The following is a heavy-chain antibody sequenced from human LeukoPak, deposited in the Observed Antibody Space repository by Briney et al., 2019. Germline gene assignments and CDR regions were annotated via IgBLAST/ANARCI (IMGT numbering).Heavy chain of an antibody. Sequence: ASVKVSCKASGYTFTSYYVHWVRQAPGQGLEWMGIINPSGGSTSYAQKFQGRVTMTRDTSTSTVYMELSSLRSEDTAVYYCARVPYGDYVSNWFDPWGQGTLVTVSS. V-gene: IGHV1-46*01. J-gene: IGHJ5*02. D-gene: IGHD4-17*01. CDR1: GYTFTSYY. CDR3: ARVPYGDYVSNWFDP. CDR2: INPSGGST.